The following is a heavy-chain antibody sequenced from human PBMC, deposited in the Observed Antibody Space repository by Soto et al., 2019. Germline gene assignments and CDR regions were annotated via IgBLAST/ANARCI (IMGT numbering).Heavy chain of an antibody. CDR2: ISSSSSYI. J-gene: IGHJ4*01. CDR1: GFTFSRYS. D-gene: IGHD3-22*01. CDR3: ARGDNYYDSSGYSNFDY. V-gene: IGHV3-21*01. Sequence: RLSCAASGFTFSRYSMNWVRQAPGKGLEWVSSISSSSSYIYYADSVKGRFTISRDYAKNSVYLQMNSLRAEDTAVFYCARGDNYYDSSGYSNFDYWGHGTLVTVSS.